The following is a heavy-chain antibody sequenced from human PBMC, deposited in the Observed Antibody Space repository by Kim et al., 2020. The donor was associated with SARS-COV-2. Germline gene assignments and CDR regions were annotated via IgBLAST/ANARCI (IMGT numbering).Heavy chain of an antibody. V-gene: IGHV4-34*01. Sequence: SETLSLTCAVYGGSFSGYYWSWIRKPPGKGLEWIGEINHSGSTNYNPSLKSRVTISVDTSKNQFSLKLSSVTAADTAVYYCARGIQLRYFDWLLPEFDY. CDR1: GGSFSGYY. D-gene: IGHD3-9*01. J-gene: IGHJ4*01. CDR3: ARGIQLRYFDWLLPEFDY. CDR2: INHSGST.